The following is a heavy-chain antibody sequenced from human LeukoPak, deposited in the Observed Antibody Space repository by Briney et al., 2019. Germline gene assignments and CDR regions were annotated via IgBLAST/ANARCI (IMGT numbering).Heavy chain of an antibody. J-gene: IGHJ4*02. V-gene: IGHV3-9*01. CDR3: AKGFHGSGSYFDY. CDR1: GFTFDDYA. D-gene: IGHD3-10*01. CDR2: ISWNSGSI. Sequence: GVSLRLSCAASGFTFDDYAMHWVRQAPGMGLEWVSGISWNSGSIGYADSVRGRFTISRDNAKNSLYLQMNSLRAEDTALYYCAKGFHGSGSYFDYWGQGTLVTVSS.